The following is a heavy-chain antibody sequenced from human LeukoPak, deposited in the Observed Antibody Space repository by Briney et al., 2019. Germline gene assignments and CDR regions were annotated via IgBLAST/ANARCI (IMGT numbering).Heavy chain of an antibody. D-gene: IGHD2-2*01. Sequence: ASVKVSCKASGYTFTSYYMHWERQAPGQGLEWMGVINPSGGSTSYAQKFQGRVTMTRDTSTSTVYMELSSLRSEDTAVYYCARDLSAKDIVVVPAASGMDVWGQGTTVTVSS. CDR2: INPSGGST. J-gene: IGHJ6*02. V-gene: IGHV1-46*01. CDR1: GYTFTSYY. CDR3: ARDLSAKDIVVVPAASGMDV.